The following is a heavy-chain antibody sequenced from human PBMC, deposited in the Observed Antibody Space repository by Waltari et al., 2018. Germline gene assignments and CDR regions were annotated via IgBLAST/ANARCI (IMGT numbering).Heavy chain of an antibody. CDR2: INAGNGNT. CDR1: GYTFTSYA. D-gene: IGHD6-13*01. V-gene: IGHV1-3*01. Sequence: QVQLVQSGAEVKKPGASVKVSCKASGYTFTSYAMHWVRQAPGQRLEWMGWINAGNGNTKYSQKFQGRVTITRDTSASTAYMELSSLRSEDTAVYYCARDSSSSWYWFDPWGQGTLVTVSS. J-gene: IGHJ5*02. CDR3: ARDSSSSWYWFDP.